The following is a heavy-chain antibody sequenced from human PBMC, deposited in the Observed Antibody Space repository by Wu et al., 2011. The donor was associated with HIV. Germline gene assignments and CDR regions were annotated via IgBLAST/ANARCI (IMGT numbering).Heavy chain of an antibody. CDR2: INPNSGGT. J-gene: IGHJ4*02. CDR3: ARDPGIAATGMFG. Sequence: QVQLVQSGAEVKKPGASVKVSCKASGYTFIGFYIHWVRQAPGQGLEWMGWINPNSGGTNYAQKFQGGATMTRDTSINTAYMDLSSLRSDDTAVYYCARDPGIAATGMFGWGQGTLVTVSS. V-gene: IGHV1-2*02. D-gene: IGHD6-13*01. CDR1: GYTFIGFY.